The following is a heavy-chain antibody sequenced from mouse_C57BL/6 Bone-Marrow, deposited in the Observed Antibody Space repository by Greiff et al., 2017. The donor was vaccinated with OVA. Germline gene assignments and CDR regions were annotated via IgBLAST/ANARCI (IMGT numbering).Heavy chain of an antibody. CDR3: ARGGVQFAY. CDR2: ISYDGSN. Sequence: EVQLKESGPGLVKPSQSLSLTCSVTGYSITSGYYWKWIRQSPGNKLEWMGYISYDGSNKYNPPLKNRISITSDPTKNQFFLKLNSVTTEDTATYYCARGGVQFAYWGQGTLVTVSA. CDR1: GYSITSGYY. J-gene: IGHJ3*01. V-gene: IGHV3-6*01.